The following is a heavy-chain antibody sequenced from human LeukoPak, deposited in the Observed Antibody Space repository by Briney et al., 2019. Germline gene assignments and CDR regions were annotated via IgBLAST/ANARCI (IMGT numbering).Heavy chain of an antibody. D-gene: IGHD6-13*01. Sequence: GSLRLSCAASGFTFSDYYMSWIRQPPGKGLEWIGEINHSGSTNYNPSLKSRVTISVDTSKNQFSLKLSSVTAADTAVYYCARPRIAAAGTHFDYWGQGTLVTVSS. CDR3: ARPRIAAAGTHFDY. CDR2: INHSGST. V-gene: IGHV4-34*01. CDR1: GFTFSDYY. J-gene: IGHJ4*02.